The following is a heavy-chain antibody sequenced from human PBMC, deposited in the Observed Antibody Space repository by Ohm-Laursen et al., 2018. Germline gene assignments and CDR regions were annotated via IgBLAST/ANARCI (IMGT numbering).Heavy chain of an antibody. CDR1: GGSVSSGRYY. J-gene: IGHJ6*02. D-gene: IGHD3-22*01. V-gene: IGHV4-61*03. CDR2: IYYSGNT. CDR3: ARLSAENYYSNYYSYFMDV. Sequence: SDTLSLTCTVSGGSVSSGRYYWSWIRQPPGKGLEWIGYIYYSGNTYYNSSLNSRVTISIGTSKNHFSLKLTSVTAADTAVYYCARLSAENYYSNYYSYFMDVWGQGTTVTVSS.